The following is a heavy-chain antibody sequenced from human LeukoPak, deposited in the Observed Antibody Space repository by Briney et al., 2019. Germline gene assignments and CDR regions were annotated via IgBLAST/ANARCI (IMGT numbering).Heavy chain of an antibody. CDR3: ARPLGPQSGSTWYYFDY. CDR1: EYTFTTYY. CDR2: INPSGGST. V-gene: IGHV1-46*04. D-gene: IGHD6-13*01. Sequence: GASVKVSCKASEYTFTTYYIHWVRQAPGQGLEWMGIINPSGGSTTYAQKLQGRVTMTRDTSTSTVYMELSSLRSEDTAVYYRARPLGPQSGSTWYYFDYWGQGTLVTVSS. J-gene: IGHJ4*02.